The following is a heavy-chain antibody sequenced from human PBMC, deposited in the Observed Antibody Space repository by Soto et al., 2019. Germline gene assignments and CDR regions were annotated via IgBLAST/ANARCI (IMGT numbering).Heavy chain of an antibody. D-gene: IGHD2-2*01. CDR1: GGTINSGDYF. Sequence: PSETLSLTCSVSGGTINSGDYFCSWIRQPPGKGLEWSGSIYYSGSTYYNPSLKSRVTISVDTSKKQFSLKVSSVTAADTAVYYCDRTDIVVVPAASYYFDYWGQGTLVTVLL. CDR3: DRTDIVVVPAASYYFDY. V-gene: IGHV4-30-4*01. CDR2: IYYSGST. J-gene: IGHJ4*02.